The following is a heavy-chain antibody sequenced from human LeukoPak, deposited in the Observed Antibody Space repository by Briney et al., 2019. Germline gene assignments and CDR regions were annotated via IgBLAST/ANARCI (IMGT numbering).Heavy chain of an antibody. CDR1: EFTLSNYW. J-gene: IGHJ3*02. D-gene: IGHD2-15*01. V-gene: IGHV3-7*03. CDR3: ARDRAGYCGGGSCYSDAFDI. CDR2: IKEDGSVK. Sequence: GGSLRLSCAASEFTLSNYWLSWVRQAPGKGLEWVANIKEDGSVKNYVASVKGRFTISRDNAKNSLYLQMNSLRAEDTAVYYCARDRAGYCGGGSCYSDAFDIWGQGTMVTVSS.